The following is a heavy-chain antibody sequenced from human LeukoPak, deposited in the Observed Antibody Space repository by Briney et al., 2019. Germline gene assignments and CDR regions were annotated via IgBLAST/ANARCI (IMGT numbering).Heavy chain of an antibody. J-gene: IGHJ4*02. V-gene: IGHV4-59*11. CDR2: IYYSGST. Sequence: SETLSLTCTVSGGSISSHYWSWIRQPPGKGLEWIGYIYYSGSTNYNPSLKSRVTISVDTSKNQFSLKLSSVTAADTAVNYCARNTYYDFWSGYYGGYFDYWGQGTLVTVSS. CDR3: ARNTYYDFWSGYYGGYFDY. D-gene: IGHD3-3*01. CDR1: GGSISSHY.